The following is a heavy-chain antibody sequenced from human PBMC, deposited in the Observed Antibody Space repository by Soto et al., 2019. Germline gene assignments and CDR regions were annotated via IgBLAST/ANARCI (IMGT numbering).Heavy chain of an antibody. CDR2: ISWNDGSR. J-gene: IGHJ6*02. Sequence: GGSLRLSCAASGFIFDDYVMHWVRQAPGKGLEWVSSISWNDGSRGYADSVKGRFTISRDNAKNSLYLLMNSLRVEDTALYYCVKDSNYYGVDVWGQGTTVTVSS. CDR3: VKDSNYYGVDV. CDR1: GFIFDDYV. V-gene: IGHV3-9*01.